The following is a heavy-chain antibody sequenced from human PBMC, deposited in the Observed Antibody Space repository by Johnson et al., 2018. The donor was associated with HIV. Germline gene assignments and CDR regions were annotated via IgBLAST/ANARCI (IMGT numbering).Heavy chain of an antibody. CDR3: ASPGFGEGVPDAFDI. V-gene: IGHV3-11*04. J-gene: IGHJ3*02. CDR1: GFTFSDYY. Sequence: QVQLVESGGGLVKPGGSLRLSCAASGFTFSDYYMSWIRQAPGKGLEWVSYISSSGSSIYYADSVKGRFTISRDNAKKSLYLQMNSLGGEDTAVYYCASPGFGEGVPDAFDIWGQGTMVTVSS. CDR2: ISSSGSSI. D-gene: IGHD3-10*01.